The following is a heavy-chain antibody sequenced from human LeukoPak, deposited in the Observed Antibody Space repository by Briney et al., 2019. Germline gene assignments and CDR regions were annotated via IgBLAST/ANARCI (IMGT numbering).Heavy chain of an antibody. J-gene: IGHJ4*02. Sequence: GGSLRLSCAASGFTFSSYAMHWVRQAPGKGLEWVAVISYDGSNKYYADSVKGRFTISRDNSKNTLYPQMNSLRAEDTAVYYCARGEGSSGYQQPPNFDYWGQGTLVTVSS. V-gene: IGHV3-30*04. D-gene: IGHD3-22*01. CDR2: ISYDGSNK. CDR1: GFTFSSYA. CDR3: ARGEGSSGYQQPPNFDY.